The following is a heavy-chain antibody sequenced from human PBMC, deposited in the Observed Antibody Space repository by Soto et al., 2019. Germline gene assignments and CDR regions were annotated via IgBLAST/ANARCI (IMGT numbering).Heavy chain of an antibody. V-gene: IGHV1-2*04. CDR3: ARAYYSDYPTVSSDL. Sequence: ASVKVSCKASGYTFTGYYMHWVRQAPGQGLEWMGWINPNSGGTNYAQKFQGWVTMTRDTSISTAYMELSRLRSDDTAVYYCARAYYSDYPTVSSDLWGRGPLVTVSS. J-gene: IGHJ2*01. CDR2: INPNSGGT. D-gene: IGHD4-17*01. CDR1: GYTFTGYY.